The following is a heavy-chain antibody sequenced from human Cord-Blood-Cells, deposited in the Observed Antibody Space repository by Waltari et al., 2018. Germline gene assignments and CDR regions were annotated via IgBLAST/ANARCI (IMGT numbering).Heavy chain of an antibody. J-gene: IGHJ6*03. V-gene: IGHV1-3*01. CDR2: INAGNGNT. D-gene: IGHD6-6*01. CDR3: ARDVYSSSYYYYYMDV. CDR1: GYTFTSYA. Sequence: QVQLVQSGAAVKKPGASVKVSCKASGYTFTSYAMHLVRQAPGQRLEWMGWINAGNGNTKYSQKFQGRVTITRDTSASTAYMELSSLRSEDTAVYYCARDVYSSSYYYYYMDVWGKGTTVTVSS.